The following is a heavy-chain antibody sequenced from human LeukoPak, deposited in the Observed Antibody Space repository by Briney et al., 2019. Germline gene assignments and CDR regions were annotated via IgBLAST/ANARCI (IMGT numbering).Heavy chain of an antibody. V-gene: IGHV5-51*01. D-gene: IGHD1-20*01. Sequence: GESLKISCKGSGYSFTSYCIGWVRQMPGKGLEWMGIIYPGDSYTTYSPSFQGQVTISADKSISTAYLQWSSLKASDTAMYYCATLSTNWNHIANDYWGQGTLVTVSS. CDR2: IYPGDSYT. CDR1: GYSFTSYC. J-gene: IGHJ4*02. CDR3: ATLSTNWNHIANDY.